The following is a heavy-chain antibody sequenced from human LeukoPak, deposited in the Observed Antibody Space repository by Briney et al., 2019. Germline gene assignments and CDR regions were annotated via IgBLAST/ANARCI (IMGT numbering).Heavy chain of an antibody. CDR2: IYYSGST. Sequence: SETLSLTCTVSGGSIRSYYWSWIRQPPGKGLEWIGYIYYSGSTNYNPSLKSRVTISVDTSKNQFSLKLSSVTAADTAVYYCASLSGSYYDDAFDIWGQGTMVTVSS. D-gene: IGHD1-26*01. CDR3: ASLSGSYYDDAFDI. CDR1: GGSIRSYY. J-gene: IGHJ3*02. V-gene: IGHV4-59*01.